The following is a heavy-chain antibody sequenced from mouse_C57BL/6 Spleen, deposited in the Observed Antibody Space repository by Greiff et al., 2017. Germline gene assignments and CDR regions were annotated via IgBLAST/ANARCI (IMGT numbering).Heavy chain of an antibody. CDR3: ARENLLRGAIDY. CDR1: GYSITSGYY. Sequence: EVQLQESGPGLVKPSQSLSLTCSVTGYSITSGYYWNWIRQFPGNKLEWMGYISYDGSNNYNPSLKNRTSITRDTSKNQFFLKLNSVTTEDTATYYCARENLLRGAIDYWGQGTSVTVS. D-gene: IGHD1-1*01. J-gene: IGHJ4*01. V-gene: IGHV3-6*01. CDR2: ISYDGSN.